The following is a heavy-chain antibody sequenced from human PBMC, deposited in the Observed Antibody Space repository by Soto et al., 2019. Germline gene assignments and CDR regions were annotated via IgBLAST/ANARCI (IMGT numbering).Heavy chain of an antibody. CDR2: ISAYNGNT. Sequence: ASVKVSCKASGYTFTSYGISWVRQAPGQGLELMGWISAYNGNTNYAQKLQGRVTMTTDTSTSTAYMELRSLRSDDTAVYYCAREGVSGYYDSSGYPTYYYYGMDVWGQGTTVTVSS. CDR1: GYTFTSYG. D-gene: IGHD3-22*01. J-gene: IGHJ6*02. V-gene: IGHV1-18*04. CDR3: AREGVSGYYDSSGYPTYYYYGMDV.